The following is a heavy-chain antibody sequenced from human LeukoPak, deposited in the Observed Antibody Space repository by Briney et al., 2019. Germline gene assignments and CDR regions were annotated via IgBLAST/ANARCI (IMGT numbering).Heavy chain of an antibody. CDR2: IYTSGST. CDR3: ARVGNPHYIDY. Sequence: TLSLTCTVSGGSISSGSYYWSWIRQPAGKGLEWIGRIYTSGSTNYNPSLKSRVTISVDTSKNQFSLKLSSVTAADTAVYYCARVGNPHYIDYWGQGTLVTVSS. J-gene: IGHJ4*02. V-gene: IGHV4-61*02. CDR1: GGSISSGSYY. D-gene: IGHD1-26*01.